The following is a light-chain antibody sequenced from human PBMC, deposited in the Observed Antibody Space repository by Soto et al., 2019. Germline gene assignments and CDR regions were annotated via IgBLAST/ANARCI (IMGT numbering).Light chain of an antibody. CDR3: QPANSFPFT. Sequence: DIQMTQSPSSVSASVGDRVTITCRASQGLSSWLAWYQQKPGKAPKLLIYGASNLQSGIPSRFSVSGSGTDFTLTISSLQPEDFATYFCQPANSFPFTFGPGTKVDI. J-gene: IGKJ3*01. V-gene: IGKV1-12*01. CDR2: GAS. CDR1: QGLSSW.